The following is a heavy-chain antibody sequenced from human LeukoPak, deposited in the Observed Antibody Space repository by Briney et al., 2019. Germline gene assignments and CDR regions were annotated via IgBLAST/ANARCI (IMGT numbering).Heavy chain of an antibody. CDR2: ISGSGGST. CDR3: AKDSRAIFGVVIIRRRYYFDY. CDR1: GFTFSSYA. Sequence: GGSLRLPCAASGFTFSSYAMSWVRQPPGKGLEWVSAISGSGGSTYYADSVKGQFTISGDNSKNTLYLQMNSLRAEDTAVYYCAKDSRAIFGVVIIRRRYYFDYWGQGTLVTVSS. J-gene: IGHJ4*02. D-gene: IGHD3-3*01. V-gene: IGHV3-23*01.